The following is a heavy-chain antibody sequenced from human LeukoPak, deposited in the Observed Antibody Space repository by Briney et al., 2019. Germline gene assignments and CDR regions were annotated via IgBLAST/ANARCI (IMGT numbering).Heavy chain of an antibody. Sequence: GGSLRLSCVASGFTFSAYTMNWVRQAPGKGLEWVSAISGSGGSTYYADSVKGRFTISRDNSKNTLYLQMNSLRAEDTAVYYCAKDHTYDYVWGSYPRGYFDYWGQGTLVTVSS. J-gene: IGHJ4*02. CDR2: ISGSGGST. D-gene: IGHD3-16*02. CDR3: AKDHTYDYVWGSYPRGYFDY. V-gene: IGHV3-23*01. CDR1: GFTFSAYT.